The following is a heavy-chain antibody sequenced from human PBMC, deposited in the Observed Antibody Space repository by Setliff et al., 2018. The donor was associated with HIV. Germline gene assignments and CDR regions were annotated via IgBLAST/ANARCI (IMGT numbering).Heavy chain of an antibody. V-gene: IGHV5-51*01. CDR2: IYPGDSDT. J-gene: IGHJ3*02. D-gene: IGHD3-22*01. CDR3: ARHSHYDRSGYYYHKMPDDAFDI. Sequence: GESLKISCKGSGYSFTSYWIGWVRQMPGKGLEWMGIIYPGDSDTRYSPSFQGQVTISTDKSISTAFLQWSSLKASDTAMYYCARHSHYDRSGYYYHKMPDDAFDIWGQGTMVTVS. CDR1: GYSFTSYW.